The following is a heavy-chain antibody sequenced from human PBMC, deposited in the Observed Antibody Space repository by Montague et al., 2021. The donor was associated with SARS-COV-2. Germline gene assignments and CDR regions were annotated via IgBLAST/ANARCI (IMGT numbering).Heavy chain of an antibody. V-gene: IGHV5-51*01. Sequence: SGAEVILPGESLKISCKTSGYNFTRYWIGWVRQMPGKGLEWMGIINPGDSDTKYSPSFQGQVTISADKSIGTAYLQWSSLKTSDTAMYYCARQPSNWYDPWGQGTLVTVSS. J-gene: IGHJ5*02. CDR2: INPGDSDT. CDR1: GYNFTRYW. CDR3: ARQPSNWYDP.